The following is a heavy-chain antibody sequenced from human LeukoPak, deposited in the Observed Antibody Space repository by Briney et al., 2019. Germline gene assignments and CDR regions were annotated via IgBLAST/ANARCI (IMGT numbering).Heavy chain of an antibody. CDR2: ISGSGGST. J-gene: IGHJ4*02. Sequence: GGALRLSCAASGFTFSSYALSWVRQAPGKGLEGVSAISGSGGSTYYADSVKGRFTISRDNSKNTLYLQMNSPRAEDTAVYYCAKARGVNIVVVPSPFDYWGQGTLVTVSS. V-gene: IGHV3-23*01. CDR1: GFTFSSYA. CDR3: AKARGVNIVVVPSPFDY. D-gene: IGHD2-2*01.